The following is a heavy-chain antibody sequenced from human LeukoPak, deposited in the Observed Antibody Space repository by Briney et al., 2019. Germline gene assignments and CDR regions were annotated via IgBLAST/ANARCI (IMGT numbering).Heavy chain of an antibody. CDR3: ASLYCSSGSCYFDY. CDR1: GGSISSYY. CDR2: IYYSGST. J-gene: IGHJ4*02. Sequence: SETLSLTCTVSGGSISSYYWSWIRQPPGKGLEWIGYIYYSGSTYNNPSLKSRVMISVDTSKNQFSLKLSSVTAADTAVYYCASLYCSSGSCYFDYWGQGTLVTVSS. D-gene: IGHD2-15*01. V-gene: IGHV4-59*12.